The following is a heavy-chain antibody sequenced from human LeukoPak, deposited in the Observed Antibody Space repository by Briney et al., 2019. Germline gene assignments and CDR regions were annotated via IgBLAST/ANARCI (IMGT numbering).Heavy chain of an antibody. J-gene: IGHJ4*02. CDR1: GGSFSGYY. CDR2: INHSGST. D-gene: IGHD6-13*01. CDR3: ARETFIAAAIDY. V-gene: IGHV4-34*01. Sequence: SETLSLTCAVYGGSFSGYYWSWIRQPPGKGLEWIGEINHSGSTNYNPSLKSRVTISVDTSKNQFSLKLSSVTAADTAVYYCARETFIAAAIDYWSQGTLVTVSS.